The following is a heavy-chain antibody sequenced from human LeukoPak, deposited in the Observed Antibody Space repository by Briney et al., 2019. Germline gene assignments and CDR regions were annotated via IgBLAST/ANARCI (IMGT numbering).Heavy chain of an antibody. J-gene: IGHJ4*02. CDR1: GFTFSGNA. V-gene: IGHV3-23*01. CDR2: ISGTGGST. CDR3: AKGGLGAGKRVPFDY. D-gene: IGHD4/OR15-4a*01. Sequence: WGSLRLSCVASGFTFSGNAMSWVRQAPGKGLEWVSGISGTGGSTYYADSVKGRFTISRDNSKNTLYLQMNSLRAEDTAVYYCAKGGLGAGKRVPFDYWGQGTRVTVSS.